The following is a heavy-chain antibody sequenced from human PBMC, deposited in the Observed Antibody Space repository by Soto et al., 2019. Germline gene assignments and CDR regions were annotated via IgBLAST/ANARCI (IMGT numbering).Heavy chain of an antibody. Sequence: GASVKVSCKASGYTFTSYVISWVRQAPGQGLEWMGWISAYNGNTNYAQKLQGRVTMTTDTSTSTAYMELRSLRSDDTAVYYCARALSSYYDSSGYGWFDPWGQGTLVTVSS. D-gene: IGHD3-22*01. V-gene: IGHV1-18*04. J-gene: IGHJ5*02. CDR3: ARALSSYYDSSGYGWFDP. CDR1: GYTFTSYV. CDR2: ISAYNGNT.